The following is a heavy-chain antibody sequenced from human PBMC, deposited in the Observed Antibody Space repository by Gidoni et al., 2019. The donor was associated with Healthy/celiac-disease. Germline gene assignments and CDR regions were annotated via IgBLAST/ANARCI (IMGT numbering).Heavy chain of an antibody. J-gene: IGHJ5*02. CDR3: ARGSAAPPHRFDP. CDR2: ISSSSSYI. D-gene: IGHD2-2*01. Sequence: EVQLVESGGGLVKPGGSLRLSGAASGFTFSSYSMNWVRQAPGKGLGWVSSISSSSSYIYYADSVKGRFTISRDNAKNSLYLQLNSLRAEDTAVYYCARGSAAPPHRFDPWGQGTLVTVSS. V-gene: IGHV3-21*01. CDR1: GFTFSSYS.